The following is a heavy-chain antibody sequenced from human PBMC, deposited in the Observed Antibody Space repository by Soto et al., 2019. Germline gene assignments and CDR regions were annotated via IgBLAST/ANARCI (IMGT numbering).Heavy chain of an antibody. J-gene: IGHJ4*02. Sequence: SETLSLTCTVSGGSISSGGYYWSWIRQHPGKGLEWIGYIYYSGSTYYNPSLKSRVTISVDTSKNQFSLKLSSVTAADTAVYYCARERDQYYYDSSGGLWGQGTLVTVSS. CDR2: IYYSGST. D-gene: IGHD3-22*01. CDR3: ARERDQYYYDSSGGL. CDR1: GGSISSGGYY. V-gene: IGHV4-31*03.